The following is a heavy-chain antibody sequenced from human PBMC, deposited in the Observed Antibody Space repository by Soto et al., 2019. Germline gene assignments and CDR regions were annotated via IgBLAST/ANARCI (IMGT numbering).Heavy chain of an antibody. V-gene: IGHV2-5*02. CDR3: AHRREIYGAGSYYVDP. J-gene: IGHJ5*02. D-gene: IGHD3-10*01. CDR2: IFWDDDK. Sequence: QITLKESGPTLVKPTQTLTLTCTFSGFSLSTWGVGVGWIRQPPGKALEWLALIFWDDDKRYSPSLKSRLTITKDPSKNQVVPTMTNMDPVDTATYYCAHRREIYGAGSYYVDPWGQGTLVTVSS. CDR1: GFSLSTWGVG.